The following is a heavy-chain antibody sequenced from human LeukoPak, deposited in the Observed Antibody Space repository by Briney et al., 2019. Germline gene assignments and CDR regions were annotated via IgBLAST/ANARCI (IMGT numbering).Heavy chain of an antibody. V-gene: IGHV3-23*01. D-gene: IGHD3-10*01. J-gene: IGHJ4*02. CDR2: ISGNSGST. CDR3: AKDLGFGELLSDY. CDR1: GFTFSSYA. Sequence: AGGSLRLSCAASGFTFSSYAMSWVRQAPGKGLEWVSSISGNSGSTYYADSVKGRFTISRDNSKNTLYLQMNSLRAEDTAVYYCAKDLGFGELLSDYWGQGTLVTVSS.